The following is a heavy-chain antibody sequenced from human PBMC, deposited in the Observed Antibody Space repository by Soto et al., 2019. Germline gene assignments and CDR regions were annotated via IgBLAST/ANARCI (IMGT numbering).Heavy chain of an antibody. D-gene: IGHD3-3*01. V-gene: IGHV1-46*01. J-gene: IGHJ3*02. CDR2: VNPSDGNT. Sequence: VQMVQSGAEVRRPGASVKISCKASGYSFTNYYIHWVRQAPGQGLEWMGTVNPSDGNTVYAQNFQGRVTMNRDTSANTVYMDLTGLRSEDAAVYFCARDRLDSRSGYDAFDIWGQGTMVNVSS. CDR1: GYSFTNYY. CDR3: ARDRLDSRSGYDAFDI.